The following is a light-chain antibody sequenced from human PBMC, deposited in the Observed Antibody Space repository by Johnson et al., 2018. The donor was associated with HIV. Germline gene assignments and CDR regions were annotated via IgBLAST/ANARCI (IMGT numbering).Light chain of an antibody. V-gene: IGLV1-51*01. Sequence: QSVLTQPPSVSAAPGQKVTISCSGSSSNIGNNYVSWYQQLPGTAPKLLIYDNNKRPSGIPDRFSGSKSGPSATLGITGLQTGDGADYYYGTWDSSLSAYVFGTGTKVTV. J-gene: IGLJ1*01. CDR1: SSNIGNNY. CDR2: DNN. CDR3: GTWDSSLSAYV.